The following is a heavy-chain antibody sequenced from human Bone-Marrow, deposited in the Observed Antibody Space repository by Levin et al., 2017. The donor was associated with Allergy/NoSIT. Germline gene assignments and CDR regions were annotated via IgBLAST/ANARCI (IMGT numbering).Heavy chain of an antibody. D-gene: IGHD5-24*01. CDR2: VSYEGTKK. J-gene: IGHJ4*02. CDR3: VEDSGRWIHFTGLYYFDY. CDR1: GITFNQSG. Sequence: GESLKISCTASGITFNQSGMHWVRQAPGKGLEWVAVVSYEGTKKYYADSVKGRFTISRDNSKNTVYLQMNYLRPDDTAVYKCVEDSGRWIHFTGLYYFDYWGQGTLVTVSS. V-gene: IGHV3-30*18.